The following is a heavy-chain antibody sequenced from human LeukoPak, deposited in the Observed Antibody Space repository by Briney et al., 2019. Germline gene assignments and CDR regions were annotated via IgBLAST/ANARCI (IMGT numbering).Heavy chain of an antibody. CDR2: IWYDGSNK. Sequence: PGRSLRLSCAASGFTFSSYGMHWVRQAPGKGLEWVAVIWYDGSNKYYADSVKGRFTISRDNSKNTLYLQMNSLRAEDTAVYYCARDFLVRGVITLGDYYGMDVWGKGTTVTVSS. CDR1: GFTFSSYG. J-gene: IGHJ6*04. D-gene: IGHD3-10*01. V-gene: IGHV3-33*01. CDR3: ARDFLVRGVITLGDYYGMDV.